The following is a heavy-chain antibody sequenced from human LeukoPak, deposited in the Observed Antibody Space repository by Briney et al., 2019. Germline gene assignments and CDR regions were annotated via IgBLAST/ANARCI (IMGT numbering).Heavy chain of an antibody. CDR1: GFTFGDYT. Sequence: PGGSLRLSCTASGFTFGDYTMTWFRQAPGKGLEWVAIIKQDGSEKYYMDSERGRFTISRDNAKNSLYLQMNSLRVEDTAVYYCARVSVVAGTWYFDLWGRGTLVTVSS. CDR3: ARVSVVAGTWYFDL. J-gene: IGHJ2*01. V-gene: IGHV3-7*01. D-gene: IGHD6-19*01. CDR2: IKQDGSEK.